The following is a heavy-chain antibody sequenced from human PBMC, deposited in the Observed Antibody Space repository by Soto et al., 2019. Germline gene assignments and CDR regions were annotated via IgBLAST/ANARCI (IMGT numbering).Heavy chain of an antibody. CDR1: GFTFSSSA. CDR3: ARAPRRYCTSLSCLGLYGLDV. CDR2: ISFDGNIK. D-gene: IGHD2-8*01. J-gene: IGHJ6*02. V-gene: IGHV3-30-3*01. Sequence: LRLSCADSGFTFSSSARHWVRHVPGQGLEWVAVISFDGNIKYDADSVKGRFTISRDNSKNTLFLQMNSLEGEDTAVYSCARAPRRYCTSLSCLGLYGLDVWGQGTTVTVSS.